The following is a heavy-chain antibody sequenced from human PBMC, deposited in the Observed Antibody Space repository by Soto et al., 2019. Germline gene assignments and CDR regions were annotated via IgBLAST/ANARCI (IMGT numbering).Heavy chain of an antibody. J-gene: IGHJ6*02. Sequence: PGGSLRLSCAASGFTFSGSAMHWVRQASGKGLEWVGRIRSKANSYATAYAASVKGRFTISRDDSKNTAHLQMNSLETEDTAVYYCTSDTTRVYYGMDVWGQGTTFTVSS. CDR1: GFTFSGSA. V-gene: IGHV3-73*01. CDR2: IRSKANSYAT. CDR3: TSDTTRVYYGMDV. D-gene: IGHD1-1*01.